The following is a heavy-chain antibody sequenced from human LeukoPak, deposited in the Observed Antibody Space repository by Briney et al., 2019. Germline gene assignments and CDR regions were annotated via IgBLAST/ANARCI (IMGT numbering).Heavy chain of an antibody. D-gene: IGHD3-3*01. CDR3: ARGGVRITIFGVVIDDVFDI. J-gene: IGHJ3*02. CDR2: INHSGST. CDR1: GGSFSGYY. V-gene: IGHV4-34*01. Sequence: SETLSLTCAVYGGSFSGYYWSWIRQPPGKGLEWIGEINHSGSTNYNPSLKSRVTISVDTSKNQFSLKLSSVTAADTAVYYCARGGVRITIFGVVIDDVFDIWGQGTMFTVSS.